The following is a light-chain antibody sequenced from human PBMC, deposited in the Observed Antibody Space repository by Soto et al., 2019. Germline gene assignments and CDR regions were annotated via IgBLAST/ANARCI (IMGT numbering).Light chain of an antibody. CDR1: QSISSW. J-gene: IGKJ5*01. Sequence: STKCLATLTASLGDRVTTPCRASQSISSWLAWYQQKPGKAPKLLIYKASSLESGVPSRFSGSGSGTEFTLTISSLQSADIALYYCQQYDILPSTSGQGTRLAIK. CDR3: QQYDILPST. CDR2: KAS. V-gene: IGKV1-5*03.